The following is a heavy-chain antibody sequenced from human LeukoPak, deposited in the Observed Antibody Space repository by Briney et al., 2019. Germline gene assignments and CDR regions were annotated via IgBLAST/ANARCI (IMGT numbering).Heavy chain of an antibody. J-gene: IGHJ6*04. V-gene: IGHV3-21*01. Sequence: GGSLRLSCAASGFTFSSYSMNWVRQAPGKGLEWVSSISSSSSYIYYADSVKGRFTISRDKAKNSLYLQMNSLRAEDTAVFYCARAYCSGGSCYSPSYYYYGMDVWGKGTTVTVSS. CDR2: ISSSSSYI. CDR3: ARAYCSGGSCYSPSYYYYGMDV. D-gene: IGHD2-15*01. CDR1: GFTFSSYS.